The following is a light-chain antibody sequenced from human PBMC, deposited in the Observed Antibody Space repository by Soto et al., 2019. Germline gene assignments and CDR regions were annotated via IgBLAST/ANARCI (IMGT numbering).Light chain of an antibody. Sequence: EIVLTQFPANLSLSPGERATLSCRASQSVSLHLAWYQQKPGQAPRLLIYDASNRATGVPGRFSGSGSGADFTLTISSLEPEDVAIYFCQQRRDWPLTFGGGTRVDIK. J-gene: IGKJ4*01. CDR2: DAS. V-gene: IGKV3-11*01. CDR1: QSVSLH. CDR3: QQRRDWPLT.